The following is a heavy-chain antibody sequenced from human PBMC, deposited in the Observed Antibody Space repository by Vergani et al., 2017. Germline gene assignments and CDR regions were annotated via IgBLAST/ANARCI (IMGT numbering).Heavy chain of an antibody. CDR1: GGSINSGGYY. D-gene: IGHD3-22*01. V-gene: IGHV4-31*03. Sequence: QVQLQESGPGLVKPSQTLSLPCTVSGGSINSGGYYLSWIRQHPGKGLEWIGYIYYSGSTYYNPSLKSRVTISVDTSKNQFSLKLSSVTAADTAVYYCARDWGGHYYDSSGYYYSYYYGMDVWGQGTTVTVSS. CDR3: ARDWGGHYYDSSGYYYSYYYGMDV. J-gene: IGHJ6*02. CDR2: IYYSGST.